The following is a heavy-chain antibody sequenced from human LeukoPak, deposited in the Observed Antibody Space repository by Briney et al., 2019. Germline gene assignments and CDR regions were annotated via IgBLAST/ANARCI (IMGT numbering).Heavy chain of an antibody. CDR1: GYTFTGYY. J-gene: IGHJ6*03. Sequence: GASVKVSCKASGYTFTGYYMHWVRQAPGQGLEWMGWINPNSGGTNYAQKFQGRVTMTRDTSISTAYMELSRLRSDDTAVYYCARQMVGATTNNYYYYMDVWGKGTTVTVSS. CDR3: ARQMVGATTNNYYYYMDV. V-gene: IGHV1-2*02. CDR2: INPNSGGT. D-gene: IGHD1-26*01.